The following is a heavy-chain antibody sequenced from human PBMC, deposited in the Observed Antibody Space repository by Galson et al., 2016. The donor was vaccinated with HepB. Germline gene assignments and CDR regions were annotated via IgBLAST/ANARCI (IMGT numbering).Heavy chain of an antibody. D-gene: IGHD1-26*01. CDR2: ISSSSSII. V-gene: IGHV3-48*02. CDR1: GFMFSSYS. CDR3: ARLSTYRYPSVDY. J-gene: IGHJ4*02. Sequence: SLRLSCAASGFMFSSYSMNWVRQAPGRGLEWVSYISSSSSIIYYADSVKGRFTISRDNAKNSLYLQMNTLRDEDTAVYYCARLSTYRYPSVDYWGQGTLVTVSS.